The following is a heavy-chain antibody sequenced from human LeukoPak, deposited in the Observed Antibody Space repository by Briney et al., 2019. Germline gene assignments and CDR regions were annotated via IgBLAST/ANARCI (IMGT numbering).Heavy chain of an antibody. CDR3: ARVGYSSGWNRS. CDR2: IYYSGST. Sequence: PSQTLSLTCTVSGGSISSGGYYWSWIRQHPGKGLEWIGYIYYSGSTYYNPSLKSRVTISVDTSKNQFSLKLSSVTAADTAVYYCARVGYSSGWNRSWGQGTLVTVSS. CDR1: GGSISSGGYY. V-gene: IGHV4-31*03. D-gene: IGHD6-19*01. J-gene: IGHJ4*02.